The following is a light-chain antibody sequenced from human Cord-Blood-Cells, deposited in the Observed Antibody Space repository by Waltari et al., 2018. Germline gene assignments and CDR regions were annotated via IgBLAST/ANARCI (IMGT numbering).Light chain of an antibody. CDR1: KDISNN. CDR2: DAS. J-gene: IGKJ4*01. CDR3: QQDDNLPLT. V-gene: IGKV1-33*01. Sequence: DIQMTQSPSSLSASVGDTVTITCQASKDISNNLNRYEQKQGKAPKLLIYDASNWETGFPSRFNGSGSGTDFTFTISNLQPEDIATYYCQQDDNLPLTFGGGTKVEIK.